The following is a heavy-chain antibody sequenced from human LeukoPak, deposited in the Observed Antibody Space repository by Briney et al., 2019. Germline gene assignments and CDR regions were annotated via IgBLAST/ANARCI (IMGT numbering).Heavy chain of an antibody. D-gene: IGHD1-7*01. CDR2: ISGSGGST. Sequence: GGSLRLSCPASGFTFSSYAMSWVRQAPGQGLEWVSDISGSGGSTKYADSVKGRFTISRDNSKKTLYLRMNSLRAEDTAVYYCARDRRMRVRGYGITGTTGLDNWGQGTLVTVSS. CDR3: ARDRRMRVRGYGITGTTGLDN. V-gene: IGHV3-23*01. CDR1: GFTFSSYA. J-gene: IGHJ4*02.